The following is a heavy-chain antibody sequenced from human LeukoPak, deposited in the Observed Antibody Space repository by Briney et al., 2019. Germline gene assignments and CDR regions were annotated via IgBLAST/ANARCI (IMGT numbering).Heavy chain of an antibody. CDR2: ITGSGNYI. V-gene: IGHV3-21*01. Sequence: PGGSLRLSCVASRFSLRGYTMNWLRQAPGKALEWGSSITGSGNYIYYADSLKGRFTVSRDNTKNSLFLQMNSLRAEEKALYHCPPNPELHRWFDSWGLGTLVTVSS. CDR1: RFSLRGYT. D-gene: IGHD1-14*01. J-gene: IGHJ5*01. CDR3: PPNPELHRWFDS.